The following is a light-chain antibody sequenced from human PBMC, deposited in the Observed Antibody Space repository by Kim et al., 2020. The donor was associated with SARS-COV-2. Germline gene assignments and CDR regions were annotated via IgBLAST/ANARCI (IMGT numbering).Light chain of an antibody. Sequence: GSPGQAASITCSGAKLGEKFASWFQQKPGQSPVLVIYEDTKRPSGIPERISGSTSGNTATLTISGTQAMDEADYYCQTWDSSTVVFGGGTKLTVL. J-gene: IGLJ3*02. V-gene: IGLV3-1*01. CDR1: KLGEKF. CDR3: QTWDSSTVV. CDR2: EDT.